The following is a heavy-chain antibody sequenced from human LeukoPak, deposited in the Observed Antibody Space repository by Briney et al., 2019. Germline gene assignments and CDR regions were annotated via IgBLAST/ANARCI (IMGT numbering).Heavy chain of an antibody. Sequence: SVKVSCKASGGTFSSYAISWVRQAPGQGLEWMGGIIPIFGTANYAQKFQGRVTITADESTSTAYMELSSLRSEDTAVYYCARYSSSPPYYYYYGMDVWGQGTTVTVSS. J-gene: IGHJ6*02. CDR3: ARYSSSPPYYYYYGMDV. CDR1: GGTFSSYA. D-gene: IGHD6-6*01. V-gene: IGHV1-69*01. CDR2: IIPIFGTA.